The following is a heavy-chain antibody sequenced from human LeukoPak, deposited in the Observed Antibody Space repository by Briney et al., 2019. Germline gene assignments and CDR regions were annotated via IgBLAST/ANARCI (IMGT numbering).Heavy chain of an antibody. Sequence: GGSLRLSCAASGFTFSPYALNWVRQAPGKGLEWVSGISGNGGSTHYADSVKGRFTISRDNSDNTLYLQMDSLRVDDTAVYFCARAQRGIPLPISYYYYAMDVWGQGTTVSVSS. V-gene: IGHV3-23*01. CDR3: ARAQRGIPLPISYYYYAMDV. D-gene: IGHD6-13*01. CDR2: ISGNGGST. J-gene: IGHJ6*02. CDR1: GFTFSPYA.